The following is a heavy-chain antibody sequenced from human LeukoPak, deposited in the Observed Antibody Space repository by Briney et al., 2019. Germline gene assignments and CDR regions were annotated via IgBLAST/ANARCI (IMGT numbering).Heavy chain of an antibody. Sequence: SETLSLTCTVSGGSISSHYWSWIRQPPGKGLEWIGYIYYSGSTNYNPSLKSRVTISVDTSKNQFSLKLSSVTAADTAVYFCAKRGVVIRVILVGFHKEAYYFDSWGQGALVTVSS. CDR1: GGSISSHY. J-gene: IGHJ4*02. D-gene: IGHD3-10*01. CDR3: AKRGVVIRVILVGFHKEAYYFDS. V-gene: IGHV4-59*08. CDR2: IYYSGST.